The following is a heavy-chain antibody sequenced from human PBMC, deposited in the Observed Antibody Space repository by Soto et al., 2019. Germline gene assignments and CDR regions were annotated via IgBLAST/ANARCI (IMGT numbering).Heavy chain of an antibody. CDR1: GFTFSSYA. CDR2: ISGSGGST. J-gene: IGHJ4*02. D-gene: IGHD6-13*01. Sequence: GESLKISCAASGFTFSSYAMSWVRQAPGKGLEWVSAISGSGGSTYYADSVKGRFTISRDNSKNTLYLQMNSLRAEDTAVYYCAKGPIAAAGKDYWGQGTLVTVSS. V-gene: IGHV3-23*01. CDR3: AKGPIAAAGKDY.